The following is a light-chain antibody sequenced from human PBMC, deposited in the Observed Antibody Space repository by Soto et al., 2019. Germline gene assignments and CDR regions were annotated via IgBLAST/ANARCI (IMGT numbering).Light chain of an antibody. CDR3: QQFGSPFT. V-gene: IGKV3-20*01. CDR2: GAS. Sequence: EIVLTQSPGTLSLSPGERATVSCRASQSVNSAYLAWYQQKPGQAPRLLIYGASTRATGIPDRFSGSGSGTDFTLTISRLEPEDFAVYFCQQFGSPFTFGPGTKVDLK. J-gene: IGKJ3*01. CDR1: QSVNSAY.